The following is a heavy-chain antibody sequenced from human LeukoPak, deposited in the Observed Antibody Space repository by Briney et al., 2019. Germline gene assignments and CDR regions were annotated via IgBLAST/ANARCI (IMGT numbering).Heavy chain of an antibody. CDR2: IWHDGSNK. Sequence: AGGSLRLSCAGSGFTFSSYGMHWVRQAPGKGLEWVAVIWHDGSNKYYADSVKGRFTISRDNSKNTLYLQMNSLGADDTALYYCSRDADTCDHFSYNDYWGQGTLVTVSS. V-gene: IGHV3-33*08. CDR1: GFTFSSYG. J-gene: IGHJ4*02. CDR3: SRDADTCDHFSYNDY. D-gene: IGHD3-10*01.